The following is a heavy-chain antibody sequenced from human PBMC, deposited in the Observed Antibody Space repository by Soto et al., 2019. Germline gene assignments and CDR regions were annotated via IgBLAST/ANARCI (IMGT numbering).Heavy chain of an antibody. V-gene: IGHV3-7*03. CDR1: GFTFSSYW. Sequence: LRLSCAASGFTFSSYWMSWVRQAPGKGLEWVANIKQDGSEKYYVDSVKGRFTISRDNAKNSLYLQMNSLRAEDTAVYYCARLAAAGGDYFDYWGQGTLVTVSS. J-gene: IGHJ4*02. CDR2: IKQDGSEK. CDR3: ARLAAAGGDYFDY. D-gene: IGHD6-13*01.